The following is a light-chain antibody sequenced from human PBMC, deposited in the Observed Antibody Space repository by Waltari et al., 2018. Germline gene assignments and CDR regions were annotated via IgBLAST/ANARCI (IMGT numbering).Light chain of an antibody. Sequence: EIQMTQSPSSVSASVGDRVTITCRASQAISNWLAWYQQKPGNSPNLLIYHASNLQSGVPSRFSGSGSGTDFTLTISSLRPEDSATYYCQQGSAFPPTFGQGTKVEVK. J-gene: IGKJ1*01. CDR3: QQGSAFPPT. CDR2: HAS. V-gene: IGKV1-12*01. CDR1: QAISNW.